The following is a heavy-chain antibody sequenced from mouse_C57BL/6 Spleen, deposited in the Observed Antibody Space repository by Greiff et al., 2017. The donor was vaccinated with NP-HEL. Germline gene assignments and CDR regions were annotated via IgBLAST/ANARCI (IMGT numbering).Heavy chain of an antibody. CDR3: ARARNYNNYRAMDY. V-gene: IGHV5-17*01. Sequence: DVKLVESGGGLVKPGGSLKLSCAASGFTFSDYGMYWVRQAPEKGLEWVAYISSGSGTIYYADTVKGRFTISRDNAKNTLFLQMTSLRSEDTAMYYCARARNYNNYRAMDYWGQGTPVTVSS. J-gene: IGHJ4*01. CDR1: GFTFSDYG. D-gene: IGHD2-5*01. CDR2: ISSGSGTI.